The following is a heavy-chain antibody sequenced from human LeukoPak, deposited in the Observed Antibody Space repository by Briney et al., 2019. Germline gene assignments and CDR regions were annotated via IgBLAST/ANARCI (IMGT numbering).Heavy chain of an antibody. Sequence: GGSLRLSCAASGFTFSSYAMHWVRQAPGKGLEWVAVISFDGSNKYYADSVKGRFTISRDNSKNTLYLQMNSLRAEDTAVYYCARGTPSSSGWLYYGMDVWGQGTTVTVSS. CDR1: GFTFSSYA. V-gene: IGHV3-30-3*01. D-gene: IGHD6-19*01. CDR3: ARGTPSSSGWLYYGMDV. CDR2: ISFDGSNK. J-gene: IGHJ6*02.